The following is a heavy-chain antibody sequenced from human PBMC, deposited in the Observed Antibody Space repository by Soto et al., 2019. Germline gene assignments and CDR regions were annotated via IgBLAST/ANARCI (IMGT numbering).Heavy chain of an antibody. D-gene: IGHD3-9*01. V-gene: IGHV4-59*01. CDR2: MHHTQGT. CDR1: GASISSYY. J-gene: IGHJ5*02. Sequence: LPLTCSVSGASISSYYWTWIRQPPGGGLEWIGYMHHTQGTNDNPSLRGRVHMSIDTSMNQFSLRLTSVTAADTAVYYCARVPFVGYFGWLDPWGHGTLVTVSS. CDR3: ARVPFVGYFGWLDP.